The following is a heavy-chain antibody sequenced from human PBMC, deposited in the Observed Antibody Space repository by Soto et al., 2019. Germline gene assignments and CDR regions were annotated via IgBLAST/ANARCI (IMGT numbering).Heavy chain of an antibody. Sequence: SETLSLTCAVYGGSFSGYYWSWIRQPPGKGLEWIGEINHSGSTNYNPSLKSRVTISVDTSKNQFSLKLSSVTAADTAVYYCARVKTLNAYYFDFWGHGALVTVS. J-gene: IGHJ4*01. CDR2: INHSGST. D-gene: IGHD1-1*01. V-gene: IGHV4-34*01. CDR3: ARVKTLNAYYFDF. CDR1: GGSFSGYY.